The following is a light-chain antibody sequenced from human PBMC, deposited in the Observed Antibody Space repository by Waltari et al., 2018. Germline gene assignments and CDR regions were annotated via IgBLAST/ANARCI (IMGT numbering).Light chain of an antibody. CDR1: SSAVCASHH. Sequence: QSALTHPPSASGSPGQSVTISCTGTSSAVCASHHVSWHQQHPGKAPKLMIYEVNKRPSGVPDRFSGSKSGNTASLTVSGLQAEDEADYYCSSYADNTIFVFGTGTKVTVL. CDR2: EVN. V-gene: IGLV2-8*01. J-gene: IGLJ1*01. CDR3: SSYADNTIFV.